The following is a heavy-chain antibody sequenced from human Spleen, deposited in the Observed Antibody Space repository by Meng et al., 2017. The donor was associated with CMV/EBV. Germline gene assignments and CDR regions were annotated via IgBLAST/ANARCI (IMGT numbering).Heavy chain of an antibody. CDR3: ASKYSSGWQDVDY. V-gene: IGHV3-21*01. CDR2: ISSSSSCI. CDR1: AFTFSSYA. D-gene: IGHD6-19*01. Sequence: ASAFTFSSYALSWVGQAPGKGLEWISSISSSSSCIYYAGSVKGRFTISRDNARNSLYLQMGSLRAEDTAVYYCASKYSSGWQDVDYWGQGTLVTVSS. J-gene: IGHJ4*02.